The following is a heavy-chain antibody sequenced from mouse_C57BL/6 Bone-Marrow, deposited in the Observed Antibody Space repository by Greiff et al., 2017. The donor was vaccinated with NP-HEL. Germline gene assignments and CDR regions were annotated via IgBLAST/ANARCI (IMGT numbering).Heavy chain of an antibody. CDR1: GYTFPSYW. CDR2: IYPGSGST. Sequence: QVQLQQPGAELVKPGASVKMSCKASGYTFPSYWITWVQQRPGQGLEWIGDIYPGSGSTNYNEKFKSKATLTVDTSSSTAYLQLSSLTSEDSAVYYCARGGGTFAYWGQGTLVTVSA. CDR3: ARGGGTFAY. V-gene: IGHV1-55*01. D-gene: IGHD3-3*01. J-gene: IGHJ3*01.